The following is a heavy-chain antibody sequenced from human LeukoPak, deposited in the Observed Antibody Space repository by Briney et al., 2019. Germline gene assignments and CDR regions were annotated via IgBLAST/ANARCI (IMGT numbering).Heavy chain of an antibody. J-gene: IGHJ6*04. CDR2: ISSGSTI. D-gene: IGHD3-9*01. CDR3: ARDYLDYDILTGYNYYYGMDV. CDR1: GFTFSSYE. V-gene: IGHV3-48*03. Sequence: GGSLRLSCAASGFTFSSYEMNWVRQAPGKGLEWVSYISSGSTIYYADSVKGRFTISRDNAKNSLYLQMNSLRAEDTAVYYCARDYLDYDILTGYNYYYGMDVWGKGTTVTVSS.